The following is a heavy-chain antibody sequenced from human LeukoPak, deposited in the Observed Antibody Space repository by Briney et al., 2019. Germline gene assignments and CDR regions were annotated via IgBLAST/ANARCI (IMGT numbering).Heavy chain of an antibody. Sequence: SETLSLTCIVSGGSISSGGYYWSWIRQHPGKGLEWLGYIYYSGSTYYNPSLKSRVTISVDTSKNQFSLKLSSVTAADTAVYYCARSNDDYSRGYYYYMDVWGKGTTVTVSS. J-gene: IGHJ6*03. CDR3: ARSNDDYSRGYYYYMDV. CDR1: GGSISSGGYY. CDR2: IYYSGST. D-gene: IGHD4-11*01. V-gene: IGHV4-31*03.